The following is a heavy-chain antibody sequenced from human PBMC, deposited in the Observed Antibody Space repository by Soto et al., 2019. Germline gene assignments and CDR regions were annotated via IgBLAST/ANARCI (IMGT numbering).Heavy chain of an antibody. J-gene: IGHJ6*02. CDR2: IYYSGST. D-gene: IGHD3-3*01. CDR1: CGAIISYY. V-gene: IGHV4-59*01. CDR3: ARKYDFWSGCMDV. Sequence: SETLSLTCTFSCGAIISYYWSWIRQPPGKGLEWIGYIYYSGSTNYNPSLKSRVTISVDTSKNQFSLKLSSVTAADTAVYYCARKYDFWSGCMDVWGQGTTVTVSS.